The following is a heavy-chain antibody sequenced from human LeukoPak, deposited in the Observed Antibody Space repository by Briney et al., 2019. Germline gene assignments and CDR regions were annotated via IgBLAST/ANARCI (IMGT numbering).Heavy chain of an antibody. Sequence: PSETLSLTCTVSGYSISSGYYWGWIRQPPGKGLEWIGSIYYSGSTYYNPSLKSRVTISVDTSKNQFSLKLSSVTAADTAVYYCARDRIAAVENYYYYYYMDVWGKGTTVTVSS. J-gene: IGHJ6*03. CDR2: IYYSGST. D-gene: IGHD6-13*01. V-gene: IGHV4-38-2*02. CDR3: ARDRIAAVENYYYYYYMDV. CDR1: GYSISSGYY.